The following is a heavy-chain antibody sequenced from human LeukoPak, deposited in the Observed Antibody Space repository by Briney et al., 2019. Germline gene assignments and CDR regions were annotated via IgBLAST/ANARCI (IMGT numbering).Heavy chain of an antibody. CDR2: INHSGST. D-gene: IGHD2-2*02. Sequence: SETLSLTCAVYGGSFSGYYWSWIRQPPGKGLEWIGEINHSGSTNYNPSLKSRVTISVDTSKNQFSLKLSSVTAADTAVYYCARRRRGRQLLYAGMDVWGQGTTVTLSS. CDR1: GGSFSGYY. J-gene: IGHJ6*02. CDR3: ARRRRGRQLLYAGMDV. V-gene: IGHV4-34*01.